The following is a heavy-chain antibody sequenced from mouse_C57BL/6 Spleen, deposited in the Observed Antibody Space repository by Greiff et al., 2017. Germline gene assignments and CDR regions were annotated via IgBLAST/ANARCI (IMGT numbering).Heavy chain of an antibody. CDR2: ISSGSSTI. D-gene: IGHD1-1*01. Sequence: EVMLVESGGGLVKPGGSLKLSCAASGFTFSDYGMHWVRQAPEKGLEWVAYISSGSSTIYYADTVKVRFTISRDNAKNTLFLQMTSLRSEDTAMYYCASSFITTVEGYYAMDYWGQGTSVTVSS. V-gene: IGHV5-17*01. CDR1: GFTFSDYG. J-gene: IGHJ4*01. CDR3: ASSFITTVEGYYAMDY.